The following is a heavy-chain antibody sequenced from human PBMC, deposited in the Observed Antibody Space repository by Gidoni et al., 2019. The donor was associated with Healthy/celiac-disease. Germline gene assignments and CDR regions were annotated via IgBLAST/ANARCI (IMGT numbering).Heavy chain of an antibody. J-gene: IGHJ3*02. D-gene: IGHD3-22*01. CDR1: GGTFSSYS. V-gene: IGHV1-69*01. CDR3: ARDADRAYDSSGYYYGVGAFDI. Sequence: QVQLVQSGAEVKKPGSSVKVSCKASGGTFSSYSISWVRQAPGQGLEWMGGIIPIFGTANYAQKFQGRVTITADESTSTAYMELSSLRSEDTAVYYCARDADRAYDSSGYYYGVGAFDIWGQGTMVTVSS. CDR2: IIPIFGTA.